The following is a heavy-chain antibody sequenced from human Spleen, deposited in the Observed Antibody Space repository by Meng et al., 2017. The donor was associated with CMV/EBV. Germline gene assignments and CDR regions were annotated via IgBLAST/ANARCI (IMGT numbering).Heavy chain of an antibody. CDR1: GFTFTNYP. CDR3: ARGATWGYYFDY. D-gene: IGHD3-16*01. CDR2: VSYDESSK. Sequence: GESLKISCAASGFTFTNYPIHWVRQAPDKGLEGVAVVSYDESSKNYADSVKGRFTVSRDSSKSTVYLQMNNLRSEDTAVYYCARGATWGYYFDYWGQGTPVTVSS. V-gene: IGHV3-30-3*01. J-gene: IGHJ4*02.